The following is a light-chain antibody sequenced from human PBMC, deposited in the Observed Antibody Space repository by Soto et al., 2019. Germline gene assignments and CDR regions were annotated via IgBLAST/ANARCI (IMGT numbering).Light chain of an antibody. CDR2: EVS. J-gene: IGLJ1*01. V-gene: IGLV2-8*01. Sequence: QSALTQPPSASGSPGQSVTSSCTGTSSDVGDNYASWYQQHLGKAPKLIIYEVSQRPSGVPDRFSGSKSGNTASLTVSGLQTEDEADYYCSAYAGSNNFVFGSGTKVTVL. CDR1: SSDVGDNY. CDR3: SAYAGSNNFV.